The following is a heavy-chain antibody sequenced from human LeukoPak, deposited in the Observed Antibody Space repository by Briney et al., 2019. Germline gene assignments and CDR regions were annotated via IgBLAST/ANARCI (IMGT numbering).Heavy chain of an antibody. CDR1: GYSFTSYW. CDR2: IYPGDSDT. Sequence: GESLKISCKGSGYSFTSYWIGWVRQMPGKGLEWMGIIYPGDSDTRYSPSFQGQVTISADKSISTAYLQWSSLKASDTAMYYCARQVDIVVVPAAPLHNWFDPWGQGTLVTVSS. CDR3: ARQVDIVVVPAAPLHNWFDP. J-gene: IGHJ5*02. V-gene: IGHV5-51*01. D-gene: IGHD2-2*03.